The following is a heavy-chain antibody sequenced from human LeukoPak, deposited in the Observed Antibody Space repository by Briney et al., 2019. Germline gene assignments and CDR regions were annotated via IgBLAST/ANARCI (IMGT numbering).Heavy chain of an antibody. CDR2: ISGSGGST. Sequence: GGSLRLSCAASGFTFSSYARSWVRQPPGKGLEWVSAISGSGGSTYYADSVKGRFTISKDNSKNTLYLQMNRLRAEDTAVYYCAKDARSYYDSSGYYSDYWGQGNLVTVSS. CDR1: GFTFSSYA. J-gene: IGHJ4*02. CDR3: AKDARSYYDSSGYYSDY. D-gene: IGHD3-22*01. V-gene: IGHV3-23*01.